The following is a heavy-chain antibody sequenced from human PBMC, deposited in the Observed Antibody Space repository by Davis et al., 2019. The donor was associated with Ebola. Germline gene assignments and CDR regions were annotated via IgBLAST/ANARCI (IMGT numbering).Heavy chain of an antibody. D-gene: IGHD2-15*01. J-gene: IGHJ6*02. CDR3: ARDRSYCSGGSCYLGYNGMDV. CDR2: FSAYSGNT. CDR1: GYTFTNYG. V-gene: IGHV1-18*04. Sequence: AASVKVSCKASGYTFTNYGVSWVRQAPGQGLEWMGWFSAYSGNTNYAQKFQGRVTMTTDTSTSTAYMELRSLRSDDPAVYYCARDRSYCSGGSCYLGYNGMDVWGQGTTVTVSS.